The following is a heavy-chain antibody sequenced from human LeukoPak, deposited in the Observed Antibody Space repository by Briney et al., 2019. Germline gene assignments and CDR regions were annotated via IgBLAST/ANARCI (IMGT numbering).Heavy chain of an antibody. CDR3: AREDVAGTQVDY. V-gene: IGHV4-59*01. D-gene: IGHD6-19*01. CDR1: GGSISSYY. J-gene: IGHJ4*02. CDR2: IYYSGST. Sequence: SETLSLTCTVSGGSISSYYWSWIRQPPGKGLGWIGYIYYSGSTNYNPSLKSRVTISVDTSKNQFSLKLSSVTAADTAVYYCAREDVAGTQVDYWGQGTLVTVSS.